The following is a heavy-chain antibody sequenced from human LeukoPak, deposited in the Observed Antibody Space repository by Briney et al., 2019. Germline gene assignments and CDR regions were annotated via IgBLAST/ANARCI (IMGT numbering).Heavy chain of an antibody. D-gene: IGHD6-25*01. J-gene: IGHJ4*02. CDR1: GGSISSYY. CDR2: IYYSGST. Sequence: PSETLSLTCTVSGGSISSYYWSWIRQPPGKGLEWIGYIYYSGSTNYNPSLKSRVTISVDTSKNQFSLKLGSVTAADTAVYYCARVTMHSSGERTSRGGYYFDYWGQGTLVTVSS. CDR3: ARVTMHSSGERTSRGGYYFDY. V-gene: IGHV4-59*01.